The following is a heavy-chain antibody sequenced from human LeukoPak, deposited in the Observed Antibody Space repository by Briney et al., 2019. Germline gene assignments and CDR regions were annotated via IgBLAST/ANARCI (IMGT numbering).Heavy chain of an antibody. CDR2: IIPIFGTA. CDR1: GGTLSSYA. J-gene: IGHJ5*02. Sequence: SVKVSCKASGGTLSSYAISWVRQAPGQGLEWMGGIIPIFGTANYAQKFQGRVTITADESTSTAYMELSSLRSEDTAVYYCARDPGAYSSGWYVYNWFDPWGQGTLVTVSS. CDR3: ARDPGAYSSGWYVYNWFDP. V-gene: IGHV1-69*13. D-gene: IGHD6-19*01.